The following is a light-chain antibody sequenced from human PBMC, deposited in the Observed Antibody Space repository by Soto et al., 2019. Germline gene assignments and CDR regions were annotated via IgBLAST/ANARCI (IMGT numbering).Light chain of an antibody. J-gene: IGKJ4*01. CDR1: QSVSSY. Sequence: EIVLTQSPATLSLSPGERATLSCRASQSVSSYLAWYQQKPGQAPRLLIYDASNRATGIPARFSGSGSGTDFTLTISSLGPEDFAFYYCQQRSNWPLTFGGGTKVDIK. CDR2: DAS. CDR3: QQRSNWPLT. V-gene: IGKV3-11*01.